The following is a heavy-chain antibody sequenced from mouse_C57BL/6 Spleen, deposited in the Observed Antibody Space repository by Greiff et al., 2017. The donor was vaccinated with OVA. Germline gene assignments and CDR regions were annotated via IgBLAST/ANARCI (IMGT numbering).Heavy chain of an antibody. V-gene: IGHV2-6*01. Sequence: VQLQQSGPGLVAPSQSLSITCTVSGFSLTSYGVDWVRQSPGKGLEWLGVIWGVGSTNYNSALKSRLSISKDNSKSQVFLKMNSLQTDDTAMYYGASDRGDDGYYPAWFAYWGQGTLVTVSA. CDR2: IWGVGST. CDR3: ASDRGDDGYYPAWFAY. J-gene: IGHJ3*01. CDR1: GFSLTSYG. D-gene: IGHD2-3*01.